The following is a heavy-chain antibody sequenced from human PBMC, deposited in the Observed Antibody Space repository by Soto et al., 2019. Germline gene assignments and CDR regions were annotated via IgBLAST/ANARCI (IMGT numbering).Heavy chain of an antibody. CDR2: IYSSGST. CDR1: GGSIMSYF. D-gene: IGHD2-15*01. CDR3: ARHLPGSVFGQDY. V-gene: IGHV4-59*08. J-gene: IGHJ4*02. Sequence: PSETLCLTCTVSGGSIMSYFWSWVRQPPGKGLEWIGQIYSSGSTYYGPSLKSRVTISVDTSENQFSLKLSSVTAADTAVYYCARHLPGSVFGQDYWGPGSQVTVSS.